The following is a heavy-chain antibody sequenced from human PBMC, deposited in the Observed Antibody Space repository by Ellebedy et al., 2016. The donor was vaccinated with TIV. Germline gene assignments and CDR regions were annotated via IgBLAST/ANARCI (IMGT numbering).Heavy chain of an antibody. Sequence: GESLKISCAASGFTFSSYAMNWVRQAPGKGLEWVSAISGSGGSTYYADSVKGRFTISRDNSKNTLYLQMNSLRAEDTAVYYCARRPYYGNSGSLFDYWGQGTLVTVSS. V-gene: IGHV3-23*01. CDR3: ARRPYYGNSGSLFDY. D-gene: IGHD4-23*01. CDR2: ISGSGGST. J-gene: IGHJ4*02. CDR1: GFTFSSYA.